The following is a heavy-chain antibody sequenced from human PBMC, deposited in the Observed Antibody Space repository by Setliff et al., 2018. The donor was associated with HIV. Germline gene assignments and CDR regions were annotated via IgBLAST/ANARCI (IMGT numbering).Heavy chain of an antibody. Sequence: SETLSLTCTVSGGSISSYYWSWIRQPPGKGLEWIGYIYYSGSTNYNPSLKSLVTISVDKSKNQFSLKLSSVTAADTAVYYCARVGIAVAGYYSRWFDPWGQGTLVTVSS. V-gene: IGHV4-59*12. D-gene: IGHD6-19*01. CDR1: GGSISSYY. J-gene: IGHJ5*02. CDR2: IYYSGST. CDR3: ARVGIAVAGYYSRWFDP.